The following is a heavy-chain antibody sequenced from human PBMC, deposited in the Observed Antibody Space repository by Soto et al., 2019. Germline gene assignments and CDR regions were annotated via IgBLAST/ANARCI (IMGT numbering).Heavy chain of an antibody. V-gene: IGHV3-21*01. CDR3: ARDSGSSSDYYGMDV. J-gene: IGHJ6*02. D-gene: IGHD6-13*01. Sequence: GGSLRLSCAASGFIFTSYSMNWVRQAPGKGLEWVSSISSSSSYIYYADSVKGRFTISRDNAKSSLYLQMSSLRAEDTAVYYCARDSGSSSDYYGMDVWGQGTTVTVSS. CDR1: GFIFTSYS. CDR2: ISSSSSYI.